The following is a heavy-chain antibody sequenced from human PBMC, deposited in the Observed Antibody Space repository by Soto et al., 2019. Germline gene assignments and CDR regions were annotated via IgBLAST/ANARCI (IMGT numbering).Heavy chain of an antibody. V-gene: IGHV3-23*01. Sequence: EVQLLESGGGLVQPGGSLRLSCAASGFTFSSYAMSWVRQAPGKGLEWVSAISGSGGSTYYADSVKGRFTISRDNSKNTLYLQMNSLRAEDTAVYYCAALDLTGYYNVRYYYGMDVWGQGTTVTVSS. CDR2: ISGSGGST. CDR1: GFTFSSYA. CDR3: AALDLTGYYNVRYYYGMDV. D-gene: IGHD3-9*01. J-gene: IGHJ6*02.